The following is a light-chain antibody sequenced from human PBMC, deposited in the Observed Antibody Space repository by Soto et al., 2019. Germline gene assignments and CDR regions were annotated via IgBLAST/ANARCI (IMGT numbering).Light chain of an antibody. CDR3: QQRSI. CDR1: QSVSSN. Sequence: EIVMPQSPATLSVSPGERATLSCRASQSVSSNLAWYQQKPGQAPRLLIYDASNRATGIPARFSGSGSGTDFTLTISSLEPEDFAVYYCQQRSIFGQGTRLEIK. J-gene: IGKJ5*01. CDR2: DAS. V-gene: IGKV3-11*01.